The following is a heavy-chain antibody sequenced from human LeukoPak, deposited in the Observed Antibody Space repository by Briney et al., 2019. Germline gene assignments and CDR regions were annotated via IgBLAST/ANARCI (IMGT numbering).Heavy chain of an antibody. J-gene: IGHJ4*02. D-gene: IGHD2-8*02. Sequence: GGSLRLSCAASGFTFSSYNMNWVRQAPGKGLEWVSGISWNSGSIGYADSVKGRFTISRDNAKNSLYLQMNSLRAEDTALYYCAKDAGLVVDWGQGTLVTVSS. CDR1: GFTFSSYN. CDR2: ISWNSGSI. CDR3: AKDAGLVVD. V-gene: IGHV3-9*01.